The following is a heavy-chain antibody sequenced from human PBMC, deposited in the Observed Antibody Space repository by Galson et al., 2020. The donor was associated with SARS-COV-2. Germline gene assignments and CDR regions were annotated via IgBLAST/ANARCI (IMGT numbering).Heavy chain of an antibody. CDR1: GCTFSSYA. CDR3: ARGETPLTGYYY. D-gene: IGHD3-9*01. Sequence: SVKVSCKASGCTFSSYAISWVRQAPGQGLEWMGGIIPIFGTANYAQKFQGRVTITADESTSTAYMELSSLRSEDTAVYYCARGETPLTGYYYWGQGTLVTVSS. J-gene: IGHJ4*02. V-gene: IGHV1-69*13. CDR2: IIPIFGTA.